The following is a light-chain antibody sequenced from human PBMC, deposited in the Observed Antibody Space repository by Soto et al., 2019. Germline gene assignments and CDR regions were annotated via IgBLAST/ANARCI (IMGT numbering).Light chain of an antibody. CDR1: QSISSW. CDR2: DAS. CDR3: QQRHMWPIT. J-gene: IGKJ5*01. V-gene: IGKV1-5*01. Sequence: DFQMTQSPSTLSASVGDRVTITCRASQSISSWLAWYQQKPGKAPKLLIYDASSLESGVPSRFSGSGSGTDFTLTISSLEPEESAVYYCQQRHMWPITFGQGTRLEIK.